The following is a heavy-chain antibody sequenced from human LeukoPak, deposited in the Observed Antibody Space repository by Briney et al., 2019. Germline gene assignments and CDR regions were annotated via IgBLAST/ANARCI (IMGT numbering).Heavy chain of an antibody. CDR3: AGINYGDPTGAFDI. D-gene: IGHD4-17*01. CDR1: GFTFSSYE. CDR2: ISSSGSTI. J-gene: IGHJ3*02. V-gene: IGHV3-48*03. Sequence: GGSLRLSCAASGFTFSSYEMNWVRQAPGKGLEWVSYISSSGSTIYYADSVKGRFTISRDNAKNSLFLQMNSLRAEDTAVYYCAGINYGDPTGAFDIWGQGTMVTVSS.